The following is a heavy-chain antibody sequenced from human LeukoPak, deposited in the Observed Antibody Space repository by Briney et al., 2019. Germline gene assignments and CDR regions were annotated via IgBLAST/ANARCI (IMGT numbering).Heavy chain of an antibody. V-gene: IGHV3-48*03. CDR2: ISASETSI. D-gene: IGHD6-19*01. J-gene: IGHJ4*02. Sequence: GGSLRLSCAASGFTFSLYNMNWVRQAPGKGLEWVSQISASETSIKYADSVRGRFTISRDNVKDSVYLQMNSLRAEDTAIYYCVRDNLENQWLERSYWGQGTLVTVSS. CDR1: GFTFSLYN. CDR3: VRDNLENQWLERSY.